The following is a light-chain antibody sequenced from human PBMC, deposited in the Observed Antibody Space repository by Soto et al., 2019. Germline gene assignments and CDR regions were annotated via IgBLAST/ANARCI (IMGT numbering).Light chain of an antibody. CDR3: QQRSNWRSIT. CDR2: DAS. J-gene: IGKJ5*01. Sequence: EKLMSQSPATLSVSPGERVTLSCRASQNIHNHMSWFLQKPGQTPRLLIYDASRRASAIPDRFSGSGSGTDFTLTISSLEPEDFAVYYCQQRSNWRSITFGQGTRLEIK. CDR1: QNIHNH. V-gene: IGKV3-11*01.